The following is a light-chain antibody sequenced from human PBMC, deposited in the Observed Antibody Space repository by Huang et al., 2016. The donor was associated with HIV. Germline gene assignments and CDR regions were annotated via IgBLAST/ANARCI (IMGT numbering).Light chain of an antibody. CDR2: AAS. V-gene: IGKV1-39*01. Sequence: DIQMTQSPSSLSASVGDRVIMTCRASQTITTYLNWYQQRPGKAPKLLIYAASSLQSGVPTRFSGSRSGTDFTITISSLQPEDFATYYCQQSYSSLLSFGGGTKVAIK. CDR3: QQSYSSLLS. CDR1: QTITTY. J-gene: IGKJ4*01.